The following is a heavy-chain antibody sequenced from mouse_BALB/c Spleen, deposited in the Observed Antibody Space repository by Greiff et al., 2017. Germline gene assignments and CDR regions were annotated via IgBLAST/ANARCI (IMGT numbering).Heavy chain of an antibody. CDR2: IYPGNSDT. Sequence: VQLQQSGTVLARPGASVKMSCKASGYSFTSYWMHWVKQRPGQGLEWIGAIYPGNSDTSYNQKFKGKAKLTAVTSASTAYMELSSLTNEDSAVYYCTREGKGDYFDYWGQGTTLTVSS. CDR1: GYSFTSYW. J-gene: IGHJ2*01. V-gene: IGHV1-5*01. CDR3: TREGKGDYFDY.